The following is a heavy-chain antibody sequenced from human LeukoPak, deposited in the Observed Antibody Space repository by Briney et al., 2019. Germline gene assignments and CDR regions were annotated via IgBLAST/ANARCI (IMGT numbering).Heavy chain of an antibody. CDR1: GLTFSSYG. J-gene: IGHJ6*04. V-gene: IGHV3-30*18. CDR2: ISYDGSNK. CDR3: AKDLGYCSGGSCRKKYYYYGMDV. Sequence: PGGSLRLSCAASGLTFSSYGMHWVRRAPGKGLEWVAVISYDGSNKYYADSVKGRFTISRDNSKNTLYLQMNSLRAEDTAVYYCAKDLGYCSGGSCRKKYYYYGMDVWGKGTTVTVSS. D-gene: IGHD2-15*01.